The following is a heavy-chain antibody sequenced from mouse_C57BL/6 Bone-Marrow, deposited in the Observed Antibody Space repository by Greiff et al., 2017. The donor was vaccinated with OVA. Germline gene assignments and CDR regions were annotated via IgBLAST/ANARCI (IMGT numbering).Heavy chain of an antibody. CDR2: IRNKANGYTT. D-gene: IGHD1-2*01. J-gene: IGHJ3*01. V-gene: IGHV7-3*01. Sequence: EVKLMESGGGLVQPGGSLSLSCAASGFTFTDYYMSWVRQPPGKALEWLGFIRNKANGYTTEYSASVKGRFTISRDNSQSILYLQMNALRAEDSATYYCARYSGYVGTGWFAYWGQGTLVTVSA. CDR1: GFTFTDYY. CDR3: ARYSGYVGTGWFAY.